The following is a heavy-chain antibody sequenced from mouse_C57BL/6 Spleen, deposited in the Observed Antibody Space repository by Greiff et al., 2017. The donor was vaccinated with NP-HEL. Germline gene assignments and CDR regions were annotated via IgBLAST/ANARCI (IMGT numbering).Heavy chain of an antibody. J-gene: IGHJ2*01. CDR1: GFSLTSYG. CDR3: AKNSEDSNYKGHYFDY. D-gene: IGHD2-5*01. CDR2: IWRGGST. V-gene: IGHV2-5*01. Sequence: VQLQQSGPGLVQPSQSLSITCTVSGFSLTSYGVHWVRQSPGKGLEWLGVIWRGGSTDYNAAFMSRLSITKDNSKSQVFFKMNSLQADDTAIYYCAKNSEDSNYKGHYFDYWGQGTTLTVSS.